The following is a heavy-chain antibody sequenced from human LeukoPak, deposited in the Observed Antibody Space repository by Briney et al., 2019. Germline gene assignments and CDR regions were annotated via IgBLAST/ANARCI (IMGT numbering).Heavy chain of an antibody. Sequence: GGTLKLSCAASGCTFSGSAMHWVRQASGKGLEWVGRIRSKANSYATAYAASVKGRLTISRGDSKNTAYLQMNSLKTEDTAVYYCTRGITMVRGVTSPFDYWGQGTLVTVSS. CDR3: TRGITMVRGVTSPFDY. V-gene: IGHV3-73*01. CDR1: GCTFSGSA. CDR2: IRSKANSYAT. J-gene: IGHJ4*02. D-gene: IGHD3-10*01.